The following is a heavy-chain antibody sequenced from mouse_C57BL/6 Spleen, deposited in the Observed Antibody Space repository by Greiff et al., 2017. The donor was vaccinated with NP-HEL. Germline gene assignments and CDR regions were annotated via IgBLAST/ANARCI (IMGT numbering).Heavy chain of an antibody. CDR3: ARGPSLRVYFDY. CDR1: GYTFTSYW. J-gene: IGHJ2*01. Sequence: QVQLQQPGAELVKPGASVKMSCKASGYTFTSYWITWVKQRPGQGLEWIGDIYPGSGSTNYNEKFTSKATLTVDTSSSTAYMQLSSLTSEDSAVYYCARGPSLRVYFDYWGQGTTLTVSS. V-gene: IGHV1-55*01. CDR2: IYPGSGST.